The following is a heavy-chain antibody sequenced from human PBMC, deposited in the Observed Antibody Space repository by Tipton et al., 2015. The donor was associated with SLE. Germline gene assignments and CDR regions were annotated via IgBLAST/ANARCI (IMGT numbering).Heavy chain of an antibody. CDR1: GGSINSYY. D-gene: IGHD6-6*01. J-gene: IGHJ4*02. V-gene: IGHV4-59*12. Sequence: LRLSCTVSGGSINSYYWSWIRQPPGKGLEYIGFIYYSGTTNYNPSLKSRVTMSVDTSKNQFSLKLSSVTALDTAVYYCALSFGSSSPLDYWGQGTLVTVSS. CDR2: IYYSGTT. CDR3: ALSFGSSSPLDY.